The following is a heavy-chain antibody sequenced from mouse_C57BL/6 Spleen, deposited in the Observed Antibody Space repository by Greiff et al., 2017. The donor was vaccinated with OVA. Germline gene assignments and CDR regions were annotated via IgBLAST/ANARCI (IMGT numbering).Heavy chain of an antibody. CDR2: IDPNSGGT. CDR1: GYTFTSYW. V-gene: IGHV1-72*01. CDR3: ARRAVATDYAMDD. D-gene: IGHD1-1*01. Sequence: VQLQQSGAELVKPGASVKLSCKASGYTFTSYWMHWVKQRPGRGLEWIGRIDPNSGGTKYNEKFKSKATLTVDKPSSTAYMQLSSLTSEDSAVYYGARRAVATDYAMDDWGQGTSVTVSS. J-gene: IGHJ4*01.